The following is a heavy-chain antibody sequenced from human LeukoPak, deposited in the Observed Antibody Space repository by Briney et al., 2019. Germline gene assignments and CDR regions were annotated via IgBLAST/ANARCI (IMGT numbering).Heavy chain of an antibody. CDR1: GHTFTNYG. V-gene: IGHV1-18*01. Sequence: GASVKVSCKSSGHTFTNYGFSWVRQAPGQGLQWMGWIGAYNGNTNYIQRLQGRLTLTTDTSTSTVYMELGSLTSDDTAVYYCAKGGLDRSGHYVTLDYWGQGTLVTVSS. J-gene: IGHJ4*02. CDR3: AKGGLDRSGHYVTLDY. D-gene: IGHD3-3*01. CDR2: IGAYNGNT.